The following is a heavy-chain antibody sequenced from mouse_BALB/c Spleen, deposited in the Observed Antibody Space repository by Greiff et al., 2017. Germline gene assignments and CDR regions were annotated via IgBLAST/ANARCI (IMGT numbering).Heavy chain of an antibody. Sequence: EEHLVESGGDLVKPGGSLKLSCAASGFTFSSYGMSWVRQTPDKRLEWVATISSGGSYTYYPDSVKGRFTISRDNAKNTLYLQMSSLKSEDTAMYYCASLLLRGSWFAYWGQGTLVTVSA. J-gene: IGHJ3*01. CDR1: GFTFSSYG. D-gene: IGHD1-1*01. CDR3: ASLLLRGSWFAY. V-gene: IGHV5-6*01. CDR2: ISSGGSYT.